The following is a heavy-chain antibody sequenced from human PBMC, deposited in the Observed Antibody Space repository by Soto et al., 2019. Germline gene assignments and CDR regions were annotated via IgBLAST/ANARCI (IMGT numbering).Heavy chain of an antibody. J-gene: IGHJ6*02. CDR1: GYTFTSYG. D-gene: IGHD4-4*01. V-gene: IGHV1-69*06. CDR2: IIPIFGTA. Sequence: SVKVSCKASGYTFTSYGISWVRQAPGQGLEWMGGIIPIFGTASYAQKFQGRVTITADKSTSTAYMELSSLSSEDTAVYYCARDTGPTVTTFSSSYYYYGMDVWGQGTTVTVSS. CDR3: ARDTGPTVTTFSSSYYYYGMDV.